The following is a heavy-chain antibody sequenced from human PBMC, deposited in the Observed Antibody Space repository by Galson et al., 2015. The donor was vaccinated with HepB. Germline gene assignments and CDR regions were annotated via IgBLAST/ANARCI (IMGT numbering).Heavy chain of an antibody. CDR3: ASLGVTGYSSGWLYYYYYYGMDV. J-gene: IGHJ6*02. CDR2: ISSSGSTI. D-gene: IGHD6-19*01. CDR1: GFTFSRYE. V-gene: IGHV3-48*03. Sequence: SLRLSCAASGFTFSRYEMNWVRQAPGKGLEWVSYISSSGSTIYYADSVKGRFTISRDNAKNSLYLQMNSLRAEDTAVYYCASLGVTGYSSGWLYYYYYYGMDVWGQGTTVTVSS.